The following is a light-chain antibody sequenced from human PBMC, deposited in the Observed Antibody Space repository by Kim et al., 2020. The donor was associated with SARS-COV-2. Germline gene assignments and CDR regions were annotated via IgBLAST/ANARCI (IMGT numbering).Light chain of an antibody. CDR1: QSINSW. CDR3: QQYDSFSQYT. Sequence: ASVGDRVTITCRASQSINSWLAWYQQKPGKAPRLLIYDASSLQSGVPSRFSGSGSGTEFTLTISSLQPDDFATYFCQQYDSFSQYTFGQGTKLEI. CDR2: DAS. J-gene: IGKJ2*01. V-gene: IGKV1-5*01.